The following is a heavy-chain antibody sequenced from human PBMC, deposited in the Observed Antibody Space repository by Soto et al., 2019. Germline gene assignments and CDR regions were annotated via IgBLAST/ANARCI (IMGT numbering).Heavy chain of an antibody. CDR1: GYPFTRYS. J-gene: IGHJ4*02. D-gene: IGHD5-12*01. V-gene: IGHV1-18*04. CDR3: AKDLAPRENVDIVATITAYYFDY. CDR2: ISGYNGDT. Sequence: VASVKVSCKASGYPFTRYSIRWVRQAPGQGLEWMGWISGYNGDTEYSKNFQGRLTMTIDTSTTTASMELRSLRSDDTAVYYCAKDLAPRENVDIVATITAYYFDYWGQGTLVTVSS.